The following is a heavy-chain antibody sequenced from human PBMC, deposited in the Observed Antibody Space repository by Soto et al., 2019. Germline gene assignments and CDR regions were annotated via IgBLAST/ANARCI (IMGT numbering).Heavy chain of an antibody. CDR3: ARALSTYYYDSSGYYSFHFDY. D-gene: IGHD3-22*01. CDR1: GGSISSYY. J-gene: IGHJ4*02. CDR2: IYYSGST. Sequence: LSLTCTVSGGSISSYYWSWIRQPPGKGLEWIGYIYYSGSTNYNPSLKSRVTISVDTSKNQFSLKLSSVTAADTAVYYCARALSTYYYDSSGYYSFHFDYWGQGTLVTVSS. V-gene: IGHV4-59*01.